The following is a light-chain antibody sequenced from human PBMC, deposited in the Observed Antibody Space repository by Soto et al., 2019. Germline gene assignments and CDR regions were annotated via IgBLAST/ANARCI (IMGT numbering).Light chain of an antibody. Sequence: QSVLTQPPSVSGSPGQSVTISCTGTSSDFNNYNRVSWHQRPPGTGPKLIIFEVNNRPSGVPDRFSGSKSGNTASLTISGLQAEDEGEYYCRLYTGSFTYVFGTGTKVTVL. V-gene: IGLV2-18*01. CDR3: RLYTGSFTYV. J-gene: IGLJ1*01. CDR2: EVN. CDR1: SSDFNNYNR.